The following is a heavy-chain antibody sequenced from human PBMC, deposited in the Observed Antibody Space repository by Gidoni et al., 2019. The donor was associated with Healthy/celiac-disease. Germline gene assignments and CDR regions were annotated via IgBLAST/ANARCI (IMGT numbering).Heavy chain of an antibody. D-gene: IGHD3-10*01. CDR3: AKDINYYGSGSYLDY. Sequence: EVQLLESGGGLVQPGGSLRLSCAASGFTFSSYAMSWVRQAPGKGLEWVSAISGSGGSTYYADSVKGRCTISRDNSKNTLYLQMNSLRAEDTAVYYCAKDINYYGSGSYLDYWGQGTLVTVSS. V-gene: IGHV3-23*01. CDR2: ISGSGGST. J-gene: IGHJ4*02. CDR1: GFTFSSYA.